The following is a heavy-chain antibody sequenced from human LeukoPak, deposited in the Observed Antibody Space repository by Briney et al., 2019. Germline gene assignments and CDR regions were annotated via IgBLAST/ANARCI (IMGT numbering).Heavy chain of an antibody. V-gene: IGHV3-23*01. CDR2: ISDRGAT. Sequence: QPGGSLRLSCAASGSTFTRNVMSWVRQAPGKGLEWFSTISDRGATFYADSVKGRFTISRDNSNHTLYLQMNSLRAGDSAVYFCAKSLSSWFRDLFDSWGQGALVTVSS. CDR3: AKSLSSWFRDLFDS. CDR1: GSTFTRNV. D-gene: IGHD6-13*01. J-gene: IGHJ4*02.